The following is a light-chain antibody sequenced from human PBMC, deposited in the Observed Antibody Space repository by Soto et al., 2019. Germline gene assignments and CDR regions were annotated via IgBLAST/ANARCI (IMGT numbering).Light chain of an antibody. V-gene: IGKV1-39*01. CDR2: DAS. Sequence: DTQMNQSPSALSACMAGSISIHCRASKSISSYLNWYPQKPGKAPKLLISDASILQSGVPSRFSGSGSGTDFTLTISNLQPEDFAGYYCQQTYSSPITFGPGTRLEIK. J-gene: IGKJ5*01. CDR1: KSISSY. CDR3: QQTYSSPIT.